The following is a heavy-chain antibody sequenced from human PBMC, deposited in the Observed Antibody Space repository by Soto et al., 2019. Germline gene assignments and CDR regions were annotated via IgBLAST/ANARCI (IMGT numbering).Heavy chain of an antibody. D-gene: IGHD1-7*01. CDR2: ISYDGSTE. V-gene: IGHV3-30*18. CDR1: GFTFTNYG. J-gene: IGHJ4*02. CDR3: AKDPCWNYVFDY. Sequence: QVHLEESGGGVVQPGRSLRLSCAASGFTFTNYGMHWVRQAPGKGLEWVAVISYDGSTENYAASVKGRFTISRDNSKNTLYLQMNSLRPEDTAVYYCAKDPCWNYVFDYWGQGTLVTVSS.